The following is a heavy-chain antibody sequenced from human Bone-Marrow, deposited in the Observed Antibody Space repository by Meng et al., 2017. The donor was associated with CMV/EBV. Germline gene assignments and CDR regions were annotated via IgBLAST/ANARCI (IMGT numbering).Heavy chain of an antibody. J-gene: IGHJ6*02. V-gene: IGHV1-69*05. D-gene: IGHD6-13*01. CDR2: IIPMLATP. CDR1: GGTFSTYA. CDR3: ARWVAAAGTVGYYYYGMDV. Sequence: SVKVSCKASGGTFSTYAINWVRQAPGQGLEWVGGIIPMLATPHYAQKFQGRVTITTDESTSTAYMELSSLRSEDTAVYYCARWVAAAGTVGYYYYGMDVWGQGTTVTVSS.